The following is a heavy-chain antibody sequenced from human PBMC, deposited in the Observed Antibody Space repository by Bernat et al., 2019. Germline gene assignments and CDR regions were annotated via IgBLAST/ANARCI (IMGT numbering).Heavy chain of an antibody. CDR1: GFIFDAYV. CDR2: ISHDSSGT. Sequence: EVQLVESGGGVIQPGGSLRLSCAPSGFIFDAYVMHWVRQAPGMGLEWVSRISHDSSGTSYADSVKGRFTISRDNSKNSLYLQMNSLRVDDTALYYFVRDNTNWAFDFWGRGTLVTVSS. D-gene: IGHD7-27*01. J-gene: IGHJ4*02. V-gene: IGHV3-43*02. CDR3: VRDNTNWAFDF.